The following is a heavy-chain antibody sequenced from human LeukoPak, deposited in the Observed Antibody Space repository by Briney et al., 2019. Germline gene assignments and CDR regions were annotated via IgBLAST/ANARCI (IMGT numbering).Heavy chain of an antibody. CDR3: ARGWVAPYYYYGMDV. J-gene: IGHJ6*02. D-gene: IGHD2-15*01. V-gene: IGHV3-11*04. Sequence: GGSLRLSCAASGFTLSDYHMSWIRQAPGKGLEWVSYISSSSSTIYYADSVKGRFTISRDNAKNSLYLQMNSLRAEDTAVYYCARGWVAPYYYYGMDVWGQGTTVTVSS. CDR1: GFTLSDYH. CDR2: ISSSSSTI.